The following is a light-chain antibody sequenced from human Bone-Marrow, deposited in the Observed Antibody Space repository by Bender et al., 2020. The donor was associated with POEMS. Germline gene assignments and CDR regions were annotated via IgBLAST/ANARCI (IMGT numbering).Light chain of an antibody. CDR1: SRDVGDYNY. V-gene: IGLV2-14*03. CDR2: DVT. CDR3: SSYTSSNTYV. J-gene: IGLJ1*01. Sequence: QSALTQPASVSGSPGQSITISCTGTSRDVGDYNYVSWYQQHPGRAPKLVIYDVTNRPSGVSNRFSASKSGNTASLTISGLQPEDEADYYCSSYTSSNTYVFGTGTKVTVL.